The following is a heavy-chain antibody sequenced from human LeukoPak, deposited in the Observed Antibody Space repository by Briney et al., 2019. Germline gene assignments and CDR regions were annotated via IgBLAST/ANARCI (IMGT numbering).Heavy chain of an antibody. CDR2: INHSGST. Sequence: PSETLSLTCAVYGGSFSGYYWSWIRQPPGKGLEWIGEINHSGSTNYNPSLKSRVTISVDTSKNQFSLKLSSVTAADTAVYYCARGHYYDSSGPYYFDYWGQGTLVTVSS. CDR1: GGSFSGYY. V-gene: IGHV4-34*01. J-gene: IGHJ4*02. CDR3: ARGHYYDSSGPYYFDY. D-gene: IGHD3-22*01.